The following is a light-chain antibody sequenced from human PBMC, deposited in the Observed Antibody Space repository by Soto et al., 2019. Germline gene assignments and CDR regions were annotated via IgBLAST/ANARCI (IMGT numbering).Light chain of an antibody. CDR3: QQYNNWLIT. Sequence: EIVMTQSPATLSVSPGERATLSCRASQSVSSNLAWYQQKPAQAPRLLIYVASTRAPGIPPRFSGSGSGTKFTLTISSLQSEDVAVYYCQQYNNWLITFGQGTRLEIK. CDR1: QSVSSN. V-gene: IGKV3-15*01. CDR2: VAS. J-gene: IGKJ5*01.